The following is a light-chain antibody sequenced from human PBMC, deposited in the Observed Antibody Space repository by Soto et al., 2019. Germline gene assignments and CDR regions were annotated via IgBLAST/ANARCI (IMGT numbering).Light chain of an antibody. CDR1: QGIRNE. CDR2: AAS. V-gene: IGKV1-17*01. J-gene: IGKJ1*01. Sequence: DIQMTQSPSSLSASVGDRVTITCRASQGIRNELAWYQQKPAKAPKRLIYAASSLQSGVPSRFSGGGSGTEVSLPISSRQAEDFSAYYCLQYNTYPWTFGQGTKVEIK. CDR3: LQYNTYPWT.